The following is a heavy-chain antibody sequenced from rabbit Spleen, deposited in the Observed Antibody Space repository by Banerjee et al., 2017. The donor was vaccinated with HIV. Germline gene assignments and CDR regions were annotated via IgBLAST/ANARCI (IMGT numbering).Heavy chain of an antibody. J-gene: IGHJ4*01. CDR2: INTWSNRP. V-gene: IGHV1S45*01. Sequence: QQQLVESGGGLVKPGASLTLTCKASGFSFNDDYVMCWVRQSPGKGLKWIACINTWSNRPVYASWAKGRFTMSKTSSTTVTLQMTSLTGADTATYFCARETRDVNWALDLWGPGTLVTVS. CDR1: GFSFNDDYV. CDR3: ARETRDVNWALDL. D-gene: IGHD2-1*01.